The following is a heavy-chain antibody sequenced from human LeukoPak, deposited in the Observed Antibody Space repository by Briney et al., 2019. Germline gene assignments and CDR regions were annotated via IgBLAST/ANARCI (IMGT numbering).Heavy chain of an antibody. CDR2: THTSGRT. V-gene: IGHV4-4*09. CDR3: ARHYLYGDSSWDS. D-gene: IGHD4-17*01. CDR1: GGTINSHY. Sequence: SETLSLTCTVSGGTINSHYWSWIRQPPREGLELIAYTHTSGRTKYNPSLKSRVTISLDTSKNQFSLNMYSVTAADTAVYFCARHYLYGDSSWDSWGPGNLVTVSS. J-gene: IGHJ4*02.